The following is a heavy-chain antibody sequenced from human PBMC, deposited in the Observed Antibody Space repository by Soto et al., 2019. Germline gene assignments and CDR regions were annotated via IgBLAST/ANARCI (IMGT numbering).Heavy chain of an antibody. CDR3: ARAGEDYYYYYMDV. V-gene: IGHV4-31*03. Sequence: LSLTCTVSGGSISSGGYYWSWIRQHPGKGLEWIGYIYYSGSTYYNPSLKSRVTISVDTSKNQFSLKLSSVTAADTAVYYCARAGEDYYYYYMDVWGKGTTVTVSS. D-gene: IGHD2-21*01. CDR2: IYYSGST. J-gene: IGHJ6*03. CDR1: GGSISSGGYY.